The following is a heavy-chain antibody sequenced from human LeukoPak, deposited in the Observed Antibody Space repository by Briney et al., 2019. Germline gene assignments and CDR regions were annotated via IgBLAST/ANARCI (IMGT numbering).Heavy chain of an antibody. CDR1: GGTFSSYA. D-gene: IGHD3-10*01. V-gene: IGHV1-69*04. CDR2: IIPILGIA. CDR3: AREEIFGYFDY. J-gene: IGHJ4*02. Sequence: SVKVSCKASGGTFSSYAISWVRQAPGQGLEWMGRIIPILGIANYAQKFQGRVTITADKSTSTAYMELSSLRSEDTAVYYCAREEIFGYFDYWGQGTLFTVSS.